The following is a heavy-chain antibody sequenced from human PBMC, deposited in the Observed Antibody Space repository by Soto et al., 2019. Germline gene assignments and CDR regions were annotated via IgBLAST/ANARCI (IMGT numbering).Heavy chain of an antibody. Sequence: GASVKVSCKASGYTFTSCGISWVRQAPGQGLEWMGWISAYNGNTNYAQKLQGRVTMTTDTSTSTAYMELRSLRSDDTAVYYCASGRYYYDSSGYSLDYWGQGTLVTVSS. V-gene: IGHV1-18*01. J-gene: IGHJ4*02. CDR3: ASGRYYYDSSGYSLDY. D-gene: IGHD3-22*01. CDR1: GYTFTSCG. CDR2: ISAYNGNT.